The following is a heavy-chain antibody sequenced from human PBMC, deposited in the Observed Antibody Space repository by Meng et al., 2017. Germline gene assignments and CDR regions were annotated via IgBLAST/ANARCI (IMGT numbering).Heavy chain of an antibody. V-gene: IGHV1-8*01. CDR1: GNTFTSYE. CDR2: MNPNSGNA. J-gene: IGHJ4*02. CDR3: ASGYGDYYFDY. Sequence: GAEVKQPGASMKVSCTASGNTFTSYEINWVRQATVQGLELIGWMNPNSGNAGYAQKFQGRVTMTRNTSISTAYMELSSLRSEDTAVYYCASGYGDYYFDYWGQGTLVTVSS. D-gene: IGHD4-17*01.